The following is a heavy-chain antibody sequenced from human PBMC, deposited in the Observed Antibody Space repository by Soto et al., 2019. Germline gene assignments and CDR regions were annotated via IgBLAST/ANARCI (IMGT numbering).Heavy chain of an antibody. CDR1: GGSISSGDYY. CDR2: IYYSGST. J-gene: IGHJ4*02. CDR3: ARDIGYYYDSSGYSHFDY. D-gene: IGHD3-22*01. Sequence: QVQLQESGPGLVKPSQTLSLTCTVSGGSISSGDYYWSWIRQPPGKGLEWIGYIYYSGSTYYNPSLKSRVTIPVDTSKNQFSLKLSSVTAADTAVYYCARDIGYYYDSSGYSHFDYWGQGTLVTVSS. V-gene: IGHV4-30-4*01.